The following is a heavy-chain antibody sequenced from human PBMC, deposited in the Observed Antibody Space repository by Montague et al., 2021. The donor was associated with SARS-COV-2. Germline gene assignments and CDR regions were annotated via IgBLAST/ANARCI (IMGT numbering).Heavy chain of an antibody. J-gene: IGHJ6*02. Sequence: SLRLSCAASGFTFSNYAMAWVRQAPGKGLEWVSGITSSGESTYYADSVKGRFTISRDKSNYTLYLQMNSLRAEDTAVYYCAARADYYYGMDVWGQGTSVTVSS. V-gene: IGHV3-23*01. CDR2: ITSSGEST. CDR1: GFTFSNYA. CDR3: AARADYYYGMDV.